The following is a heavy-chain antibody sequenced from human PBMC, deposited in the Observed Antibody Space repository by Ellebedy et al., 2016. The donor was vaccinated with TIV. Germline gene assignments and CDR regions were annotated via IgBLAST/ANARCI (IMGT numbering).Heavy chain of an antibody. Sequence: ASVKVSCKASGYNFTSYDINWVRQATGQGLEWMGWMNPNSGNTGYAQKFQGRVTMTRNTSISTAYMELSSLRSEDTAVYYCARTDCSSTSCYEAFDIWGQGTMVTVSS. CDR2: MNPNSGNT. D-gene: IGHD2-2*01. CDR1: GYNFTSYD. CDR3: ARTDCSSTSCYEAFDI. V-gene: IGHV1-8*01. J-gene: IGHJ3*02.